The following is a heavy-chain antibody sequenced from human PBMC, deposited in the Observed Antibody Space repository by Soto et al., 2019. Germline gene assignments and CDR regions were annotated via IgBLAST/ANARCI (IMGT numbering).Heavy chain of an antibody. CDR3: VRGDKGGFDL. V-gene: IGHV3-74*01. J-gene: IGHJ3*01. CDR2: IHSDGSTT. Sequence: EVQLVESEGGLVQRGGSLRLSCPPSGLTFNYYWMHWVRQAPGQGLVWVSHIHSDGSTTTYADSVKGRFTISRDNAKNTLYLQMNSLRAEDTAVYYCVRGDKGGFDLWGQGTTVTVSS. D-gene: IGHD2-21*02. CDR1: GLTFNYYW.